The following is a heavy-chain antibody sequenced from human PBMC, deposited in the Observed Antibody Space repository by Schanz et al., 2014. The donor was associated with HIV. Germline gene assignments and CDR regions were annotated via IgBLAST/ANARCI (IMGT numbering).Heavy chain of an antibody. CDR3: ARWRSDSNFSPPLFDF. CDR1: GFTFDDYA. V-gene: IGHV3-9*01. D-gene: IGHD2-21*01. J-gene: IGHJ4*02. CDR2: ISWNSGSI. Sequence: EAHLVESGGGLVQPGRSLRLSCAASGFTFDDYAMHWVRQAPGKGLEWVSGISWNSGSIGYADSVKGRFTISRDNAKNSLYLQMNSLRVEDTAVYYCARWRSDSNFSPPLFDFWGQGTLVTVSS.